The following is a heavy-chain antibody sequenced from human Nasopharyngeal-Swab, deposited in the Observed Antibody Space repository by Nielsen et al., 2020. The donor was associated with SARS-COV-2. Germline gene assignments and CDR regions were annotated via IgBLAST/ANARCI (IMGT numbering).Heavy chain of an antibody. D-gene: IGHD2-2*01. V-gene: IGHV4-4*02. CDR1: GAFISSSNW. Sequence: SETLSLTCAVSGAFISSSNWWHWVRQSPGRGLDWIGEIFHGGLINYNPSLKSRVTISIDNSKNQFSLKLNSMTAADTAVYYCARVPAGCSSTSCYLIDWGQGILVTVSS. CDR3: ARVPAGCSSTSCYLID. CDR2: IFHGGLI. J-gene: IGHJ4*02.